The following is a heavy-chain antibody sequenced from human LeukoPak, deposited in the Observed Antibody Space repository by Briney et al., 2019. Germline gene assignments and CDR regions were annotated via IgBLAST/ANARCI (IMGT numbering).Heavy chain of an antibody. Sequence: EGALRLSCAASGFILRSFAMSWVRQAPGKGLEWVAFIRYDGSNKYYADSVKGRFTISSDNSKNTLYLQMNSLRAEDTAVYYCAKAYGSGTWALAGWGQGTLVTVSS. J-gene: IGHJ4*02. CDR3: AKAYGSGTWALAG. V-gene: IGHV3-30*02. D-gene: IGHD3-10*01. CDR1: GFILRSFA. CDR2: IRYDGSNK.